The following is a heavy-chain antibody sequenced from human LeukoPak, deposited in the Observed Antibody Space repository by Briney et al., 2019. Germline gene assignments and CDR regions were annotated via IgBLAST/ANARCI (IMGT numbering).Heavy chain of an antibody. D-gene: IGHD6-19*01. CDR1: GYTFTSYD. CDR2: MNPNSGNT. CDR3: ARGEPYSSGGQAEIRYNWFVP. Sequence: ASVKVSCKASGYTFTSYDINWVRQATGQGLEGMGWMNPNSGNTGYAQKFQGRVTMTRDNSISIAYRELSSLRSEDTDVYYCARGEPYSSGGQAEIRYNWFVPWGQGTLVTVSS. V-gene: IGHV1-8*01. J-gene: IGHJ5*02.